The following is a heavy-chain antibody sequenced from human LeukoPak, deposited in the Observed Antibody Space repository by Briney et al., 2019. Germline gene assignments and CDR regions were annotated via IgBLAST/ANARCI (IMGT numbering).Heavy chain of an antibody. J-gene: IGHJ5*02. Sequence: GRSLRLSWAASGFTFSSDGMDWVRQAPGKGLEWVAVICYDGSNKYYADSVTGRFTIYRDNSKNELYLQRTSLRAEDTAVYYCARDQSGIAAAGKGETNWFDPWGQGTLVTVSS. D-gene: IGHD6-13*01. CDR3: ARDQSGIAAAGKGETNWFDP. CDR2: ICYDGSNK. CDR1: GFTFSSDG. V-gene: IGHV3-33*01.